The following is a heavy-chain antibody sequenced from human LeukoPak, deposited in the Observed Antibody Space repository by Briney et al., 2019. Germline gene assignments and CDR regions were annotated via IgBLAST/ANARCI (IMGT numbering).Heavy chain of an antibody. CDR1: GITLSNYG. D-gene: IGHD2-2*01. V-gene: IGHV3-23*01. CDR3: AKDTVRSTSPPDAFDI. Sequence: QSGGSLRLSCAVSGITLSNYGMSWVRQAPGKGLEWVAGISDSGGRTNYADSVKGRFTISRDNSKNTLYLQMNSLRAEDTAVYYCAKDTVRSTSPPDAFDIWGQGTMVTVSS. J-gene: IGHJ3*02. CDR2: ISDSGGRT.